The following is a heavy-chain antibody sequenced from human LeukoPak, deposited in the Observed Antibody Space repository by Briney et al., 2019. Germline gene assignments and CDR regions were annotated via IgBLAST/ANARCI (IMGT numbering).Heavy chain of an antibody. CDR1: GYTFTSYA. Sequence: SVKVSCKASGYTFTSYAMNWVRQAPGQGLEWMGGIIPIFGTTNYAQKFQDRVTITADKSTSTAYMELSSLRSEDTAVYYCARVVGLTGYSSSWYSGYYYYMDVWGKGTTVTVSS. CDR2: IIPIFGTT. J-gene: IGHJ6*03. D-gene: IGHD6-13*01. CDR3: ARVVGLTGYSSSWYSGYYYYMDV. V-gene: IGHV1-69*06.